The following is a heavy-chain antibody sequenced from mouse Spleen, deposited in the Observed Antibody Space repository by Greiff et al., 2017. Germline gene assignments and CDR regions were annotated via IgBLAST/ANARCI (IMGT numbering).Heavy chain of an antibody. J-gene: IGHJ2*01. CDR3: ARGDDGLRGY. V-gene: IGHV3-6*01. CDR1: GYSITSGYY. Sequence: EVKLMESGPGLVKPSQSLSLTCSVTGYSITSGYYWNWIRQFPGNKLEWMGYISYDGSNNYNPSLKNRIPITRDTSKNQFFLKLNSVTTEDTATYYCARGDDGLRGYWGQGTTLTVSS. D-gene: IGHD2-3*01. CDR2: ISYDGSN.